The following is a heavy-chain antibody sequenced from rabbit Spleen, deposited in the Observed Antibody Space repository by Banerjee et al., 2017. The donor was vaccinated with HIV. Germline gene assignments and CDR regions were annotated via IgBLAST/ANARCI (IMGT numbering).Heavy chain of an antibody. D-gene: IGHD2-1*01. CDR3: VREAAYGGYGDTNL. J-gene: IGHJ4*01. V-gene: IGHV1S7*01. CDR1: GFDFSSYS. Sequence: QLVESGGGLVQPGGSLKLSCKASGFDFSSYSMTWVRQAPGKGLEWIGYIVPIFGVTYYASWVKGRFPISSQNAQNTLFLQLNSLTAADTAPYFCVREAAYGGYGDTNLWGPGTRVTVS. CDR2: IVPIFGVT.